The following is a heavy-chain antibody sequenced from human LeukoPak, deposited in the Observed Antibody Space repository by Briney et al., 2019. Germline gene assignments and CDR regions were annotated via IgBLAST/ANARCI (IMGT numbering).Heavy chain of an antibody. CDR3: ARGDITMVRGVIPIRNYFDY. V-gene: IGHV4-34*01. CDR1: GGSFSGYY. Sequence: SSETLSLTCAVYGGSFSGYYWSWIRQPPGKGLEWTGEINHSGSTNYNPSLKSRVTISVDTSKNQFSLKLSSVTAADTAVYYCARGDITMVRGVIPIRNYFDYWGQGTLVTVSS. J-gene: IGHJ4*02. CDR2: INHSGST. D-gene: IGHD3-10*01.